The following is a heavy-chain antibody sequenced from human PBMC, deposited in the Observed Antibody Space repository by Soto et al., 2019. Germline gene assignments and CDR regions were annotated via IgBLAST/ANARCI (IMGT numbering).Heavy chain of an antibody. CDR3: ARDCRHYASSGDYGDAFDI. Sequence: QVQLVQSGAEVKKPGSSVKVSCKASGGTFSSYAISWVRQAPGQGLEWMGGIIPIFGTANYAQKFQGRVTITADESTSTAYMELGSLRSEDTAVYYCARDCRHYASSGDYGDAFDIWGKGTMVTFSS. V-gene: IGHV1-69*01. CDR2: IIPIFGTA. CDR1: GGTFSSYA. D-gene: IGHD3-22*01. J-gene: IGHJ3*02.